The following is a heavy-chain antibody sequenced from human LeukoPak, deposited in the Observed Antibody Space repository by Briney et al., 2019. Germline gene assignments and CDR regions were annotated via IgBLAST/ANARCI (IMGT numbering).Heavy chain of an antibody. Sequence: SETLSLTCTVSGGSISSYYWSWIRQPPGKGLEWIGYIYYSGSTNYNPSLKSRVTISVDTSKNQFSLKLSSVTAADTAVYYCARENSGYDDNDYYYGMDVWGQGTTVTVSS. CDR1: GGSISSYY. J-gene: IGHJ6*02. V-gene: IGHV4-59*08. CDR3: ARENSGYDDNDYYYGMDV. D-gene: IGHD5-12*01. CDR2: IYYSGST.